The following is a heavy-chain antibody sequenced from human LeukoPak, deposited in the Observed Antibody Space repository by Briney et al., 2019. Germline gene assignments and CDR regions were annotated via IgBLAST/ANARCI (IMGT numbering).Heavy chain of an antibody. D-gene: IGHD4-17*01. CDR3: ARDTIANGDLDYLEY. Sequence: GGSLRLSCAASGFTVSSNYMSWVRQAPGKGLEWVSVIYSGGSTYYADSVKGRFTISRDNSKNTLYLQMNSLRAEDTAVYYCARDTIANGDLDYLEYWGQGTLVTVSS. CDR1: GFTVSSNY. CDR2: IYSGGST. J-gene: IGHJ4*02. V-gene: IGHV3-53*01.